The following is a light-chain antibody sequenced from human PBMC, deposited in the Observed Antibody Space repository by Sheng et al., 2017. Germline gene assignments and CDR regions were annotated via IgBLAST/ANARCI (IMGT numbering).Light chain of an antibody. J-gene: IGKJ3*01. CDR3: QQSYSTPYFT. V-gene: IGKV1-39*01. Sequence: MTQSPATLSASVGDRVTITCRASQSISSYLNWYQQKPGKAPKLLIYAASSLQSGVPSRFSGSGSGTDFTLTISSLQPEDFATYYCQQSYSTPYFTFG. CDR2: AAS. CDR1: QSISSY.